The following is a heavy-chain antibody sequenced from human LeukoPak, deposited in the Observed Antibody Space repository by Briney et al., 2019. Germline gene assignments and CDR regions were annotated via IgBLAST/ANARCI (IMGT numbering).Heavy chain of an antibody. CDR2: IDQDGSGK. Sequence: PWGSLRLSCGASGFIFSSYWISGVRQAPGRGLEGVANIDQDGSGKYYVDAVKGRFTISRDNAKKSLELQMNSLRPEDTALYYCARDLFSLGDTADNWFDPCGQGTLVTVSS. V-gene: IGHV3-7*01. D-gene: IGHD3-10*01. CDR1: GFIFSSYW. CDR3: ARDLFSLGDTADNWFDP. J-gene: IGHJ5*02.